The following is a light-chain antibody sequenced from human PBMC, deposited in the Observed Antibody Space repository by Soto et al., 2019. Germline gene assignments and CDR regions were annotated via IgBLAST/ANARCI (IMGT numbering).Light chain of an antibody. V-gene: IGLV2-8*01. CDR3: SSYAGSNTFV. CDR1: SSDVGGYDS. CDR2: DVD. Sequence: QSVLTQPPSASGSPGQSVTISCSGTSSDVGGYDSVSWYQHHPGKVPKLIIFDVDKWPSRVPDRFSGFKSGNTASLTVSGLRAEDEADYYCSSYAGSNTFVFGTGTKITVL. J-gene: IGLJ1*01.